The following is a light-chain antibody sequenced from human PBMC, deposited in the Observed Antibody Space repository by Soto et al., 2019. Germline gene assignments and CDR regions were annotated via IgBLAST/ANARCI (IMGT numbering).Light chain of an antibody. J-gene: IGKJ5*01. CDR2: GAS. Sequence: EMVLTQSPATLSLSPGDRGTLSRRASQSVSSSYLAWYQQKPGQAPRLLIYGASSRATGIPDRFSGSGSGTDFTLTISRLEPEDFAVYYCQQYGSSPRITFGQGTRLEIK. CDR3: QQYGSSPRIT. V-gene: IGKV3-20*01. CDR1: QSVSSSY.